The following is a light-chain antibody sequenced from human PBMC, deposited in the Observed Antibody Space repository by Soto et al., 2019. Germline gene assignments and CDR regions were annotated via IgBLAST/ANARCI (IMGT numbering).Light chain of an antibody. Sequence: DIQMTQSPSSLSASVGDRFTITCRASQSINTYLNWYQQKPGKAPKFLIHAASSLQSGVPSRFSGRGVGTDFTLAISSLQPEDSATYYCQQSYSSPPYTFGQGTKVDI. V-gene: IGKV1-39*01. CDR3: QQSYSSPPYT. CDR2: AAS. CDR1: QSINTY. J-gene: IGKJ2*01.